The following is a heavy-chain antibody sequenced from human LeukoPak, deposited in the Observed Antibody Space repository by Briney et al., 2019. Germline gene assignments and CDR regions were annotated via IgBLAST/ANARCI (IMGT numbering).Heavy chain of an antibody. CDR3: ARPLFGAISPGY. CDR2: IKEDGSET. J-gene: IGHJ4*02. Sequence: PGGSLRLSCAASGFTFSSHWMTWVRQAPGGGLEWGANIKEDGSETFYGHSVNGGFTISKDNAENSLNLQMNNLRPEDTAMYYCARPLFGAISPGYWGEGTLVTVSS. CDR1: GFTFSSHW. V-gene: IGHV3-7*01. D-gene: IGHD3-10*01.